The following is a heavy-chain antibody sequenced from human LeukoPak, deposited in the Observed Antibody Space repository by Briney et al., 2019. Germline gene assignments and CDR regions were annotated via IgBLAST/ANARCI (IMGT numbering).Heavy chain of an antibody. V-gene: IGHV3-53*01. CDR2: IYSGGST. CDR1: GFTFSSYS. Sequence: GGSLRLSCAASGFTFSSYSMTWVRQAPGKGLEWVSVIYSGGSTYYADSVKGRFTISRDNSKNTLYLQMNSLRAEDTAVYYCARDLAYGDKPAGGTWGQGTLVTVSS. D-gene: IGHD4-17*01. J-gene: IGHJ5*02. CDR3: ARDLAYGDKPAGGT.